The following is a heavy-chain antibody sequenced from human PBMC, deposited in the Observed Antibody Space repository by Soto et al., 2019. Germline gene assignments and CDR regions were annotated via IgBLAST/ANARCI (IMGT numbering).Heavy chain of an antibody. CDR1: GGTFSSYA. D-gene: IGHD6-6*01. Sequence: ASVKVSCKASGGTFSSYAISWVRQAPGQGLEWMGGIIPIFGTANYAQKFQGRVTITADESTSTAYMELSSLRSEDTAVYYCARGHPNIAARPHYYYGMDVWGQGTTVTV. CDR2: IIPIFGTA. CDR3: ARGHPNIAARPHYYYGMDV. J-gene: IGHJ6*02. V-gene: IGHV1-69*13.